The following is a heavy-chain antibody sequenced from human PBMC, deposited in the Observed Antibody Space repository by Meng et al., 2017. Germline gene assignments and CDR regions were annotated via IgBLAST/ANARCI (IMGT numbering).Heavy chain of an antibody. CDR2: IFWDVDK. Sequence: LKGFGLRLVTPHQTLPWTCPFSWFSLSTSGVGVGWISHPTGKALEWLELIFWDVDKRYSPSLKSRLTITKDTSKNQVVLTMTNMDPVDTATYYCAHSKKTYYDFWSGYLGYYFDYWGQGTLVTVSS. D-gene: IGHD3-3*01. V-gene: IGHV2-5*02. J-gene: IGHJ4*02. CDR1: WFSLSTSGVG. CDR3: AHSKKTYYDFWSGYLGYYFDY.